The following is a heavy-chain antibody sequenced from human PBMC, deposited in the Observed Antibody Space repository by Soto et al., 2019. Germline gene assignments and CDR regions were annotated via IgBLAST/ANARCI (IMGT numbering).Heavy chain of an antibody. D-gene: IGHD4-17*01. J-gene: IGHJ3*02. CDR3: AKDPATFTVTTIEKNAFDI. CDR2: ISGSGGST. V-gene: IGHV3-23*01. Sequence: GGSLRLSCAASGFTFSSYAMSWVRQAPGKGLEWVSAISGSGGSTYYADSVKGRFTISRDNSKNTLYLQMNSLRAEDTAVYYCAKDPATFTVTTIEKNAFDIWGQGTMVTVSS. CDR1: GFTFSSYA.